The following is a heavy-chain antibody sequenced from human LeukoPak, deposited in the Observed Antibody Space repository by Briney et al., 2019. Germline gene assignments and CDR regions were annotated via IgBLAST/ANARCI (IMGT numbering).Heavy chain of an antibody. CDR3: ARDLPRFGGWLSA. CDR1: GYTFTGYS. V-gene: IGHV1-2*06. CDR2: INPNSGGT. D-gene: IGHD3-16*01. J-gene: IGHJ5*02. Sequence: ASVKVSCKASGYTFTGYSMHWVRQAPGQGVEWMGRINPNSGGTDYAQKFQGRVTMIRDTSISTVYMGLNRLRSDDTAVYYCARDLPRFGGWLSAWGQGTLVTVSS.